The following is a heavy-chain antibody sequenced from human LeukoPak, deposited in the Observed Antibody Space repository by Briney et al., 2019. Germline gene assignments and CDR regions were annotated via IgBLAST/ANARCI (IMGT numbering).Heavy chain of an antibody. V-gene: IGHV3-43*02. J-gene: IGHJ4*02. CDR1: GFTFDDYA. D-gene: IGHD7-27*01. CDR2: ISGDGGST. CDR3: AREVLGIPY. Sequence: GGSLRLSCAASGFTFDDYAMHWVRQAPGKGLEWVSLISGDGGSTYYAGSVKGRFTISRDNSKNTLYLQMNSLRAEDTAVYYCAREVLGIPYWGQGTLVTVSS.